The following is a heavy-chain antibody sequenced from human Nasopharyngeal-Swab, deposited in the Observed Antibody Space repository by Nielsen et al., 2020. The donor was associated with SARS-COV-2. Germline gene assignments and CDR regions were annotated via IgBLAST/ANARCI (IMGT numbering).Heavy chain of an antibody. CDR1: GFTFSSYA. CDR2: ISGSGGST. CDR3: AKERYNWNGGADY. Sequence: GESLKISCAASGFTFSSYAMSWVRQAPGKGPEWVSAISGSGGSTYYADSVKGRFTISRDNSKNTLYLQMNSLRAEDTAVYYCAKERYNWNGGADYWGQGTLVTVPS. D-gene: IGHD1-1*01. J-gene: IGHJ4*02. V-gene: IGHV3-23*01.